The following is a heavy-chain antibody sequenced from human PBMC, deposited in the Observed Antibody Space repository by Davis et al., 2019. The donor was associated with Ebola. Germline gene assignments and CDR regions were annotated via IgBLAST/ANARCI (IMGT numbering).Heavy chain of an antibody. CDR1: GYSFTSYW. J-gene: IGHJ4*02. V-gene: IGHV5-51*01. CDR2: IYAGDSDT. D-gene: IGHD3-10*01. CDR3: ARGPRSYFRAGGDDY. Sequence: GESLKISCKGSGYSFTSYWIAWVRQMPGKGLEWMGIIYAGDSDTRYSPSFEGHVTISVDRSITTAYLQWSSLKASDTAMYYCARGPRSYFRAGGDDYWGQGTLVTVSS.